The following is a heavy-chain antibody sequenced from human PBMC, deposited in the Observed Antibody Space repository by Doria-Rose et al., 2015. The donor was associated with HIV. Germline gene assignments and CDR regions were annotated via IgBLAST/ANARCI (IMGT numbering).Heavy chain of an antibody. Sequence: VQLVQSGGGLVKPGGSLRLSCAASGFTFSDAWMNWIRQAPGKGLEWVGRIKSKPDGGTTEYAAPVKGRFSISRDDSKNTLSLLMNILKTEDTAVYYCTTDRFFPSWGQGTMVTVSS. CDR1: GFTFSDAW. CDR2: IKSKPDGGTT. D-gene: IGHD3-16*01. J-gene: IGHJ3*01. CDR3: TTDRFFPS. V-gene: IGHV3-15*07.